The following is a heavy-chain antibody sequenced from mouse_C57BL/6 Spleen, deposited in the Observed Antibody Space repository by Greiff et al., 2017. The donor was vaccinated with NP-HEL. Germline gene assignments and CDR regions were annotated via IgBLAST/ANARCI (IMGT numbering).Heavy chain of an antibody. Sequence: VQLQQSGPELVKPGASVKISCKASGYAFSSSWMNWVKQRPGKGLEWIGRIYPGDGDTNYNGKCKGKATLTADKSSRTAYMQLSSLTSEDSAVYFCARQDYGTSWFAYWGQVTLVTVSA. CDR2: IYPGDGDT. CDR1: GYAFSSSW. D-gene: IGHD1-1*01. CDR3: ARQDYGTSWFAY. J-gene: IGHJ3*01. V-gene: IGHV1-82*01.